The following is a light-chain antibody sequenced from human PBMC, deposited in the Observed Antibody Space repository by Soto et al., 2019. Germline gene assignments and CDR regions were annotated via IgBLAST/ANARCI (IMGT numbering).Light chain of an antibody. J-gene: IGKJ4*01. V-gene: IGKV1-16*01. CDR1: QGINKF. Sequence: DIQMTQSPSSLSASVGDSVTITCRASQGINKFLAWFQQKPGTAPTSLISTASRLQSGVPSRFNGRGSGTHFTLTINLLQPADFATYYCQQYESFPPTFGGGTRVEIK. CDR3: QQYESFPPT. CDR2: TAS.